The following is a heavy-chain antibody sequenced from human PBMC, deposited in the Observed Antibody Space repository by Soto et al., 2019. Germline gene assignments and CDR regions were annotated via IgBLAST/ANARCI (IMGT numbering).Heavy chain of an antibody. D-gene: IGHD1-26*01. Sequence: QLQLQGSGPGLVKPSENLSLTCTVSGGSISSSDYHWGWIRQPPGQGLELLGSMYYSGSTYYNPSLESRVAIAVDTSKNQFSMKLTSVTAADTAVYHCAKHVGNSPPGSWGQGTLVTVSS. CDR2: MYYSGST. CDR1: GGSISSSDYH. J-gene: IGHJ4*02. CDR3: AKHVGNSPPGS. V-gene: IGHV4-39*01.